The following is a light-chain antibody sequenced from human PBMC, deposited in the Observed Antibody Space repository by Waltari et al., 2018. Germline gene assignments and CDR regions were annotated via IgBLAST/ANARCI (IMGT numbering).Light chain of an antibody. V-gene: IGLV2-14*01. CDR1: SSDIGAYNY. J-gene: IGLJ3*02. Sequence: QSALTQPASVSGSPGQSITISCAGTSSDIGAYNYVSWFQQYPGKAPNLTLYGVNNRPAGVLDRFSRSKSGTTASLTISVLQAEDEAAYYCSSYTTSSTGVFGGGTRLTVL. CDR3: SSYTTSSTGV. CDR2: GVN.